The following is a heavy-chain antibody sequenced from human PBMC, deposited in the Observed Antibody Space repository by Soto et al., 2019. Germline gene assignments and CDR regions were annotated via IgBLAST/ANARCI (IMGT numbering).Heavy chain of an antibody. Sequence: EVQLVESGGGLEQPGGSLTISCAASGFTFFNYAMTWVRQAPGKGLEWVSSIGGTGDPTKYADSVKGRFTISRDNSKNTLYLQLSSLRPEDTVVYYCGRDPNGNYIGTFDMWGQGTVVTVSS. V-gene: IGHV3-23*04. CDR2: IGGTGDPT. CDR3: GRDPNGNYIGTFDM. J-gene: IGHJ3*02. CDR1: GFTFFNYA. D-gene: IGHD3-3*01.